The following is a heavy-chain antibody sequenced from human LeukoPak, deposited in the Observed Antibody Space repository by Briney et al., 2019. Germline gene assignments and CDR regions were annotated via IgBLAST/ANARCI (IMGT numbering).Heavy chain of an antibody. CDR3: ASLTTAEAFDI. D-gene: IGHD3-22*01. CDR2: IYDSGST. V-gene: IGHV4-59*01. Sequence: SETLSLTCTVSGGSISSYYWSWIRQPPGKGLEWIGYIYDSGSTNYNPSLKSRVTISVDTSKNQFFLKLSSVTAADTAVYYCASLTTAEAFDIWGQGTMVTVSS. CDR1: GGSISSYY. J-gene: IGHJ3*02.